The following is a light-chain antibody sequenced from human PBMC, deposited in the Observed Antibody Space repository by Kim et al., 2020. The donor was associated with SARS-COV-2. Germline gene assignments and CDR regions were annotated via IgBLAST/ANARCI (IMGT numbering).Light chain of an antibody. CDR2: KAS. J-gene: IGKJ1*01. CDR1: QSISSW. V-gene: IGKV1-5*03. CDR3: QQYNSYSPCT. Sequence: SVGDRVTITCRASQSISSWLAWYQQKPVKAPKLLIYKASSLESGVPSRFSGSGSGTEFTLTISSLQPDDFATYYCQQYNSYSPCTFGQGTKVDIK.